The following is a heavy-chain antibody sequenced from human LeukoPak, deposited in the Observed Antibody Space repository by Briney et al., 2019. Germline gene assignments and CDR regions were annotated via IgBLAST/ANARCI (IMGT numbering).Heavy chain of an antibody. CDR2: ISGSGDST. Sequence: GGSLRLSCAASGFTFSSYAMSWVRQAPGKGLEWFSAISGSGDSTYYADSVKGRFTIPRDNSKNTLYLQMNSLRAEDTAVYYCAKDGNDAFDIWGQGTMVTVSS. J-gene: IGHJ3*02. CDR3: AKDGNDAFDI. CDR1: GFTFSSYA. V-gene: IGHV3-23*01.